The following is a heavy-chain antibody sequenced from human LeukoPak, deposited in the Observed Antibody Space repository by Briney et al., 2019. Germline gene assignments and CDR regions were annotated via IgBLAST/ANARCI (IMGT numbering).Heavy chain of an antibody. CDR1: GXTFRDSA. CDR2: VSSSGANT. Sequence: GGSLRLSCSASGXTFRDSAMTWVRQAPGKGLEWVSLVSSSGANTYYPDSVKGRFSVSRDNSKNTLYLQMNSLRAEDTAVYHCAKDLDSSGDYSYRHWGQGTLVTVSS. CDR3: AKDLDSSGDYSYRH. J-gene: IGHJ4*02. V-gene: IGHV3-23*01. D-gene: IGHD3-22*01.